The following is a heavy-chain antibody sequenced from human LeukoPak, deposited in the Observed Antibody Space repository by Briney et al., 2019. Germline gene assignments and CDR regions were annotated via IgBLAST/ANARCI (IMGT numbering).Heavy chain of an antibody. Sequence: GGSLRLSCAASGFTFSDHYMSWIRQAPGMGLEWVSYINSIGNSIYYADSVKGRFSISRDNAENSLYLQMNSLRAEDTAIYYCARGTAGDAFGIWGQGTMVTVSS. V-gene: IGHV3-11*01. CDR2: INSIGNSI. J-gene: IGHJ3*02. CDR3: ARGTAGDAFGI. CDR1: GFTFSDHY. D-gene: IGHD6-25*01.